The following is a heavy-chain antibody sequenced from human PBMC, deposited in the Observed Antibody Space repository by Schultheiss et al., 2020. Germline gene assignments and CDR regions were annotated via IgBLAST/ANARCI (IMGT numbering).Heavy chain of an antibody. CDR2: IKEDGSEK. CDR3: ARDTGAIDS. V-gene: IGHV3-7*01. D-gene: IGHD7-27*01. Sequence: GGSLRLSCAASGFTFGTYYMNWVRQAPGKGLEWVANIKEDGSEKYYVDSVKGRFTISRDNAKNSLYLQMNSLRAEDTSVYYCARDTGAIDSWGQGTLVTVSS. J-gene: IGHJ4*02. CDR1: GFTFGTYY.